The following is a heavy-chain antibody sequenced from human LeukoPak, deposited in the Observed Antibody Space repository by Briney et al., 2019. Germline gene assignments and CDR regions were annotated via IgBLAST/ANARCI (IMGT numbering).Heavy chain of an antibody. CDR1: GFTFSSYA. CDR2: ISYDGSNK. V-gene: IGHV3-30-3*01. Sequence: PGGSLRLSCAASGFTFSSYAMHWVRQAPGKGLEWVAVISYDGSNKYYADSVKGRFTISRDNSKNTLYLQMNSLRAEDTAVYYCAREVGTAATRWFDPWGQGTLVTVSS. D-gene: IGHD2-15*01. J-gene: IGHJ5*02. CDR3: AREVGTAATRWFDP.